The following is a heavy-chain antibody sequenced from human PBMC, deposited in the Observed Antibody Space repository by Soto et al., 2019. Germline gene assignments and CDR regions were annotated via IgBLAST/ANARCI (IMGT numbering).Heavy chain of an antibody. CDR2: IYQSGST. J-gene: IGHJ6*02. CDR1: GGSISSGGYS. Sequence: SETLSLTCAVSGGSISSGGYSWRWIRQPPGKGLEWIGYIYQSGSTYYNPSLKSRVTISVDRSRNQFSLKLSSLTAADTAVYFCATQSYSNSGAYYYYAMDVWGQGTTVTV. V-gene: IGHV4-30-2*01. D-gene: IGHD4-4*01. CDR3: ATQSYSNSGAYYYYAMDV.